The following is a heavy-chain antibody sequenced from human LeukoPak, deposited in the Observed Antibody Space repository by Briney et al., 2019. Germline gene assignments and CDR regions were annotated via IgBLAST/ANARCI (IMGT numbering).Heavy chain of an antibody. D-gene: IGHD3-16*01. J-gene: IGHJ3*02. CDR3: VRGRLRAFDI. CDR2: INSDGRTT. V-gene: IGHV3-74*01. CDR1: GFTFSSYW. Sequence: GGSLRLSCAASGFTFSSYWMHWVRQGPGKGLVWVSRINSDGRTTSYADSVKGRFTISRDNAENSLYLQMNSLRAEDTAVYYCVRGRLRAFDIWGQGTMVTVSS.